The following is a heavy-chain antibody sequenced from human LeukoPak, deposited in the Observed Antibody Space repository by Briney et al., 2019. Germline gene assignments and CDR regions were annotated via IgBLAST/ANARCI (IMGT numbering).Heavy chain of an antibody. CDR3: ARSYGDYEYYFDY. CDR2: IYYSEST. V-gene: IGHV4-59*01. CDR1: GVSISSYY. J-gene: IGHJ4*02. D-gene: IGHD4-17*01. Sequence: SETLSLTGTVSGVSISSYYWSWVRQPPGKGLEWIGYIYYSESTNYNPSLKSRVTISVDTSKNQFSLKLSSVTAADTAVYYCARSYGDYEYYFDYWGQGTLVTVSS.